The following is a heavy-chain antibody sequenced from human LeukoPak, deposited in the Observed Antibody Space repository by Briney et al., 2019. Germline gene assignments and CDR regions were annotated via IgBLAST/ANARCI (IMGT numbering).Heavy chain of an antibody. CDR2: ISAYNGNT. J-gene: IGHJ3*02. CDR1: GYTFTSYG. CDR3: ARDDRRFLEWLFFRGSTFAI. V-gene: IGHV1-18*01. D-gene: IGHD3-3*01. Sequence: GASVKVSCKASGYTFTSYGISWVRQAPGQGLEWMGWISAYNGNTNYAQKLQGRVTMTTDTSTSTAYMEQRSLRSDDTAVYYCARDDRRFLEWLFFRGSTFAIWGQGTMVTVSS.